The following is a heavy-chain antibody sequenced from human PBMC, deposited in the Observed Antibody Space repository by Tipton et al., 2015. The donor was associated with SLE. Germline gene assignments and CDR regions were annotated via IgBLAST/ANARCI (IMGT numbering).Heavy chain of an antibody. D-gene: IGHD2-21*01. CDR3: ASGDAVGFDI. CDR2: ISRSSATK. CDR1: GFTLSNYG. J-gene: IGHJ3*02. V-gene: IGHV3-48*01. Sequence: SLRLSCAASGFTLSNYGMNWVRQAPGKGLEWVSYISRSSATKYNADSVKGRFTISRDNAKNSLYLQMNSLRAEDTAVYYCASGDAVGFDIWGRGTMVTVSS.